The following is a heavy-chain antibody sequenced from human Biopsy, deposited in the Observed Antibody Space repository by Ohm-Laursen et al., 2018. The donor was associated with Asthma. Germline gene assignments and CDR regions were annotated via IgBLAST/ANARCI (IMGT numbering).Heavy chain of an antibody. CDR1: GYTFNSAG. Sequence: ASVKVSCKTSGYTFNSAGITWVRQAPGQGLEWMGWISVYNGNTKVAQKLQDRVTMITDASTSIAYMELRSLRSDDTAVYFCARAVDYSHYYGIDVWGQGTTVTVS. D-gene: IGHD3-10*01. V-gene: IGHV1-18*01. CDR2: ISVYNGNT. J-gene: IGHJ6*02. CDR3: ARAVDYSHYYGIDV.